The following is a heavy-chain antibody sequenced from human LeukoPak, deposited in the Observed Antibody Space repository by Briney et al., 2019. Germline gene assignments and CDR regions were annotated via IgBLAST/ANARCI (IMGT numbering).Heavy chain of an antibody. CDR2: ISFSGST. V-gene: IGHV4-31*03. CDR1: GDSISGGRGAYY. Sequence: SETLSLNCTVSGDSISGGRGAYYWSWIRQHPDKGLEWIGYISFSGSTLDNPSLESRLTISIDTSKNQFSLNLRSVTAADTAVYYCARAPRGYSGYDFSYRFDPWGQGTLVTVSS. CDR3: ARAPRGYSGYDFSYRFDP. J-gene: IGHJ5*02. D-gene: IGHD5-12*01.